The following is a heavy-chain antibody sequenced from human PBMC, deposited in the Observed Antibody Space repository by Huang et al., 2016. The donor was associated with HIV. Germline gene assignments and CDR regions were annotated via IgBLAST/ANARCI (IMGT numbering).Heavy chain of an antibody. Sequence: EEQLVESGGGLVKPGGSLRLSCAASTFTFNSDIMNWVRQAPGKGLEWVASISSNCNYLYYTDSVKGRFNISRDNAKKSLYLQMDSLRVDDTAVYYCARENLINWFDPWGPGTLVTVSS. CDR2: ISSNCNYL. CDR1: TFTFNSDI. CDR3: ARENLINWFDP. V-gene: IGHV3-21*01. J-gene: IGHJ5*02. D-gene: IGHD2-21*01.